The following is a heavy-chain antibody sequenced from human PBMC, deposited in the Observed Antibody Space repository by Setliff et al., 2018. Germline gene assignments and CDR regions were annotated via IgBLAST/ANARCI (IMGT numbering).Heavy chain of an antibody. Sequence: SETLSLTCTVSGGSISSYYWSWIRQPAGKGLEWIGHIYIGGSANYNPSLKSRVTMSIDTSKNQFSLKLGSVTAADTAVYYCARPLGASYYFDYWGQGTLVTVSS. CDR2: IYIGGSA. V-gene: IGHV4-4*07. D-gene: IGHD3-16*01. CDR1: GGSISSYY. CDR3: ARPLGASYYFDY. J-gene: IGHJ4*02.